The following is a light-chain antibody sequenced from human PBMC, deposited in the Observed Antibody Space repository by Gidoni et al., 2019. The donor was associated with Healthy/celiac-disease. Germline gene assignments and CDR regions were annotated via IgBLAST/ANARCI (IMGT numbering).Light chain of an antibody. CDR3: QQYNSYSGT. Sequence: DIQMTQSPSTLSASVGDIITITCRASQSISSWLAWYQQKPGKAPKILIYKASSLESGVPSRFSGSGSGTEFTLTISSRQPDDFATYYCQQYNSYSGTCGQGTKVEIK. CDR2: KAS. CDR1: QSISSW. J-gene: IGKJ1*01. V-gene: IGKV1-5*03.